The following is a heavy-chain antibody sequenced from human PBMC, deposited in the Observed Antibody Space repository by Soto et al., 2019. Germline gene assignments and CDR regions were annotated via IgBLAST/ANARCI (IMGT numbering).Heavy chain of an antibody. CDR1: GFTFSTYW. J-gene: IGHJ4*02. D-gene: IGHD3-16*01. CDR2: IKTDGSVT. Sequence: EVQLVESGGGLLQPGGPLRLSCAASGFTFSTYWMHWVRQAPGKGLVWVSRIKTDGSVTTYADSVKGRFTISRDNAKNTLYLQMNTLRAEDTAVYYCARDLGGSHDYWGRGTLVTVSS. CDR3: ARDLGGSHDY. V-gene: IGHV3-74*01.